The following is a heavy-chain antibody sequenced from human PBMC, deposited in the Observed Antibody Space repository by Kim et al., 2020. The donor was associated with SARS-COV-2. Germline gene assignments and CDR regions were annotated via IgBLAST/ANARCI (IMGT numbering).Heavy chain of an antibody. CDR3: ARSWTGAQNQLLYYYYGMDV. CDR2: INSDGSST. D-gene: IGHD2-2*01. V-gene: IGHV3-74*01. CDR1: GFTFSSYW. Sequence: GGSLRLSCAASGFTFSSYWMHWVRQAPGKGLVWVSRINSDGSSTSYADSVKGRFTISRDNAKNTLYLQMNSLRAEDTAVYYCARSWTGAQNQLLYYYYGMDVWGQGTTVTVSS. J-gene: IGHJ6*02.